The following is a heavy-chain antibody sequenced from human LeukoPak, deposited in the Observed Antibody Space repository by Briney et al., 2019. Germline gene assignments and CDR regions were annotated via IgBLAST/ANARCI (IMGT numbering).Heavy chain of an antibody. D-gene: IGHD6-6*01. J-gene: IGHJ4*02. Sequence: GESLKISCKGSGYSFTSNWIGWVRQVPGKGLEWMGIIYPGDSDTRYSPSFQGQVTISVDKSISTAYLQWSSLKASDTAMYYCARLHGSSLPRVFDFWGQGTLVTVSS. CDR3: ARLHGSSLPRVFDF. V-gene: IGHV5-51*01. CDR1: GYSFTSNW. CDR2: IYPGDSDT.